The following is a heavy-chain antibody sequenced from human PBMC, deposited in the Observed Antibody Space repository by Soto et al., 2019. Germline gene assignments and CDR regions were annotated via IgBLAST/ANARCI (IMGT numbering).Heavy chain of an antibody. D-gene: IGHD5-12*01. CDR1: GGSISSGGYY. CDR3: AREGYSGYDGSNY. V-gene: IGHV4-31*03. Sequence: SETLSLTCTVSGGSISSGGYYWSWFRQHPGKGLEWIGYIYYSGSTYYNPSLKSRVTISVDTSKNQFSLKLSSVTAADTAVYYCAREGYSGYDGSNYWGQGTLVTVSS. CDR2: IYYSGST. J-gene: IGHJ4*02.